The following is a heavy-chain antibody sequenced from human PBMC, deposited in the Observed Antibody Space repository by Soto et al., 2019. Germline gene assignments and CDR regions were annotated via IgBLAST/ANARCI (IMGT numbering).Heavy chain of an antibody. V-gene: IGHV3-30-3*01. CDR2: TSFDGSSK. D-gene: IGHD6-13*01. J-gene: IGHJ6*02. Sequence: GGSLRLSCAASGFTFSSYAMHWVRQAPGKGLEWVAVTSFDGSSKYYADSVTGRFSISRDNSKNTLYLQINSLRPEDTAVYYCAKDIVAVAGTNGMDVWGQGTTVTVSS. CDR1: GFTFSSYA. CDR3: AKDIVAVAGTNGMDV.